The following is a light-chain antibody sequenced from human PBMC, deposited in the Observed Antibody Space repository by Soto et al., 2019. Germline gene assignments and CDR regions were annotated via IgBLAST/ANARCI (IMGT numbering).Light chain of an antibody. Sequence: QSVLTQPASASGTPGQRVTISCSGSSSNIGSNTVNWYQQLPGTAPKRLIYSNNQRPSGVPDRFSGSKFGTSASLAISGLLSEDEADYYFAAWDNSLNAWVFGGGTKLTVL. CDR2: SNN. CDR1: SSNIGSNT. V-gene: IGLV1-44*01. CDR3: AAWDNSLNAWV. J-gene: IGLJ3*02.